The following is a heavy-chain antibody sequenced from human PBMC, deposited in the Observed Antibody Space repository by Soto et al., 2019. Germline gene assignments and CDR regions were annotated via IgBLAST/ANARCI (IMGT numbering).Heavy chain of an antibody. J-gene: IGHJ3*02. D-gene: IGHD6-13*01. CDR2: ISGSGGST. Sequence: GGSLRLSCAASGFNFSSYAMSWVRQAPGKGLEWVSAISGSGGSTYYADSVKGRFTISRDNSKNTLYLQMNSLRAEDTAVYYCAKIPHSSSWYLDAFDIWGQGTMVTVSS. CDR1: GFNFSSYA. V-gene: IGHV3-23*01. CDR3: AKIPHSSSWYLDAFDI.